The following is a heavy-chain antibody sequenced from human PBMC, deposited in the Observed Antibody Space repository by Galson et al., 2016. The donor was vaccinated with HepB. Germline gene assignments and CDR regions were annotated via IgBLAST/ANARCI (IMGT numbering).Heavy chain of an antibody. Sequence: LRLSCAASGFTFNTSAMSWVRQAPGKGLEWIGYIYYTGSSNFSPSLKSRITMSVDTSKNQFSLRLSSVTAADTAVYFCARGRYRLDQWGQGTLVTVSS. D-gene: IGHD1-1*01. J-gene: IGHJ4*02. V-gene: IGHV4-59*01. CDR1: GFTFNTSA. CDR2: IYYTGSS. CDR3: ARGRYRLDQ.